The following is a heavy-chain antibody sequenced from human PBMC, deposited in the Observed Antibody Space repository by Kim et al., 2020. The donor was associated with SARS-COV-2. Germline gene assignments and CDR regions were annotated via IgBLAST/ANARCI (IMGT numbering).Heavy chain of an antibody. Sequence: GGSLRLSCAVSGFTFSDYWMHWLRQAPEKGLEWVSRINIDGTIETYADSVRGRFTISRDNAKNTLYLQMNSLRVEDTAVYYCVRNEICGPVNPWGQGTLV. D-gene: IGHD2-21*01. CDR2: INIDGTIE. CDR3: VRNEICGPVNP. J-gene: IGHJ5*02. V-gene: IGHV3-74*01. CDR1: GFTFSDYW.